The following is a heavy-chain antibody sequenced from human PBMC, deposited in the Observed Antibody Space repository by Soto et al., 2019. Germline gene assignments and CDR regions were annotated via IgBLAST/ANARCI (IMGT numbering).Heavy chain of an antibody. CDR3: ATRDPGHY. CDR1: GGTFSSYA. V-gene: IGHV1-69*05. Sequence: XSVKVSCKASGGTFSSYAISWVRQAPGQGLEWMGGIIPIFGTANYAQKFQGRVTMTRDTSTSTVYMELSRLRSEDTAVYYCATRDPGHYWGQGTLVTVSS. J-gene: IGHJ4*02. CDR2: IIPIFGTA.